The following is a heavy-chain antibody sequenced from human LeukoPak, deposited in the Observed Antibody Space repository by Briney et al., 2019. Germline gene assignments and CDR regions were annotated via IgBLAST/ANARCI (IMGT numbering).Heavy chain of an antibody. V-gene: IGHV3-53*01. Sequence: GGSLRLSCVASGFNVSGHYMTWVRQAPGKGLEWLSLLYSGGSTYYADSVKGRFTISRDNSKNTLYLQMNSLRAEDTAVYYCARSSIGAATYYSYYYMDVWGKGTTVTISS. D-gene: IGHD6-13*01. J-gene: IGHJ6*03. CDR1: GFNVSGHY. CDR2: LYSGGST. CDR3: ARSSIGAATYYSYYYMDV.